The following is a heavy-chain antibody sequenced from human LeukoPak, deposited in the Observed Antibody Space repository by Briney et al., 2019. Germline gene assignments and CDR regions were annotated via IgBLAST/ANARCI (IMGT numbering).Heavy chain of an antibody. V-gene: IGHV3-33*01. J-gene: IGHJ4*02. Sequence: PGRSLRLSCAASGFTFSSYGMHWVRQAPGKGLEWVAVIWYDGNNKYYADSVKGRFTISRDNSKNTLYLQMNSLRAEDTAVYYCARDKDSGSYLAFDYWGQGTLVTVSS. CDR3: ARDKDSGSYLAFDY. CDR2: IWYDGNNK. CDR1: GFTFSSYG. D-gene: IGHD1-26*01.